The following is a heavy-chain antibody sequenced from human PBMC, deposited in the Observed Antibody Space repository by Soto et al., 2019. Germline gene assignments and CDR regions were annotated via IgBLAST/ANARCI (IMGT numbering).Heavy chain of an antibody. J-gene: IGHJ3*02. Sequence: WGSLRLSCAASGFNVSSNYMSWVRQAPGKGLEWVSIIYSGGSTYYADSVKGRFTISRDNSKNTLYLQMSSLRAEDTAIYYCARDRALDGSGYDDDAFDSWGQGTMVTVSS. D-gene: IGHD3-22*01. CDR1: GFNVSSNY. CDR2: IYSGGST. CDR3: ARDRALDGSGYDDDAFDS. V-gene: IGHV3-53*01.